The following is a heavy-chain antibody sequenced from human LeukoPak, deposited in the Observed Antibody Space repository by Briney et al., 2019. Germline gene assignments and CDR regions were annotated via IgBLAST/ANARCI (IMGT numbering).Heavy chain of an antibody. CDR2: IAGSDGFT. CDR3: AKDSSGPTYGMDV. V-gene: IGHV3-23*01. J-gene: IGHJ6*02. Sequence: PGGSLRLSCAASGFPFSSYAMNWVRQAPGKGLEWVSVIAGSDGFTQYADSVKGRFTISRDNSKNTVYLQMNRLRVEDTAVYYCAKDSSGPTYGMDVWGQGTTVTVSS. D-gene: IGHD6-19*01. CDR1: GFPFSSYA.